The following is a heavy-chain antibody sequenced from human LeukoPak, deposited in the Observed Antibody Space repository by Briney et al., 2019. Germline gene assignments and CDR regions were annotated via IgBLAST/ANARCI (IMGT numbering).Heavy chain of an antibody. V-gene: IGHV3-20*04. CDR1: GFTFDDYG. D-gene: IGHD5-18*01. CDR2: INWNGGST. Sequence: GGSLRLSCAASGFTFDDYGMSWVRQAPGKGLEWVSGINWNGGSTGYADSVKGGFTISRDNAKNSLYLQMNSLRAEDTALYYCARGYSNYYYYYMDVWGKGTTVTVSS. J-gene: IGHJ6*03. CDR3: ARGYSNYYYYYMDV.